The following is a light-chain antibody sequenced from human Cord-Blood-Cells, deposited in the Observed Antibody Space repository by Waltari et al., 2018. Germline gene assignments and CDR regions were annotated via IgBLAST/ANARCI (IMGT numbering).Light chain of an antibody. CDR1: SSNIGSNY. CDR2: RNN. V-gene: IGLV1-47*01. J-gene: IGLJ3*02. CDR3: AAWDDSLRV. Sequence: QSVLTQPPSASGTPGQRVTISCSGSSSNIGSNYVYWYQQPPGTAPKLPIYRNNQLPSGVPDRFSGSKSGTSASLAISGLRSEDEADYYCAAWDDSLRVFGGGTKLTVL.